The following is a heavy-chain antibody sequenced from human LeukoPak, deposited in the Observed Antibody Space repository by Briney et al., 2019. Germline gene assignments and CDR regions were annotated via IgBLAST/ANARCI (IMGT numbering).Heavy chain of an antibody. D-gene: IGHD6-19*01. Sequence: GGSLRLSCAASGFTFSSYSMNWVRQAPGKGLEWVSSISSSSSYIYYADSVKGRFTISRDNAKNSLYLQMSSLRAEDTAVYYCASPPGAVAGVEFWGQGTLVTVSS. CDR1: GFTFSSYS. J-gene: IGHJ4*02. CDR3: ASPPGAVAGVEF. V-gene: IGHV3-21*01. CDR2: ISSSSSYI.